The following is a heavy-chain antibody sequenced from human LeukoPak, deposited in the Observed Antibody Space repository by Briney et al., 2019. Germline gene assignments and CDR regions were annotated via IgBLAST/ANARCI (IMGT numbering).Heavy chain of an antibody. V-gene: IGHV4-4*02. Sequence: SETLSLTCAVSGGSISSSNWWSWVRQPPGKGLEWIGEIYHSGSTNYNPSLKSRVTISVDKSKNQFSLKLSSVTAADTAVYYCARGPAQDYDFWSGYYSLDYYYMDVWGKGTTVTVSS. CDR1: GGSISSSNW. CDR2: IYHSGST. D-gene: IGHD3-3*01. J-gene: IGHJ6*03. CDR3: ARGPAQDYDFWSGYYSLDYYYMDV.